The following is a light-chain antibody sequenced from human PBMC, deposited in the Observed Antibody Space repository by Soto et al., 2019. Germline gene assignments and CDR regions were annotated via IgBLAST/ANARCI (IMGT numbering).Light chain of an antibody. CDR1: QSVTNY. CDR2: AAS. V-gene: IGKV3-11*01. J-gene: IGKJ4*01. Sequence: EIVLTQSPATLSLSAGERATLSCRASQSVTNYLAWYQQKPGQAPRLLIYAASNRATGIPARFSGSGSGTDFTLTISSLEPEDFATYYCQQLRMYPSTFGGGTKVEIK. CDR3: QQLRMYPST.